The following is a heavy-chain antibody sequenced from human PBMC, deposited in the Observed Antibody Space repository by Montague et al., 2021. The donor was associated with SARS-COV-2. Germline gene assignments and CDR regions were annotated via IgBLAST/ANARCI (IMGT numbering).Heavy chain of an antibody. Sequence: PALGKPTQTLTLTCTFSGFSLSTSGMCVGWIRQPPGKALEWLALIYWDDDKRYSPSLKSRLTITKDTSKNQVVLTMTNMDPVDTATYYCVQLTLYSGYDTWGQGTLVTVSS. CDR3: VQLTLYSGYDT. V-gene: IGHV2-5*08. D-gene: IGHD5-12*01. J-gene: IGHJ5*02. CDR1: GFSLSTSGMC. CDR2: IYWDDDK.